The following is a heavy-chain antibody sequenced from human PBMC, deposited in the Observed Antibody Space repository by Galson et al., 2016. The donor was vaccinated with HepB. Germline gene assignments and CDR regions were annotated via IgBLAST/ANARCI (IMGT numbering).Heavy chain of an antibody. J-gene: IGHJ3*01. Sequence: SLRLSCAASGFSYSGYGMHWVRQAPGKGLEWVASIWYDGSNRDHADSVKGRFTISRDNSKNTLFLQMNSLRAEDTAVYYCARGGLYSFDTSGYRDVFDVWGQGTMVTVSS. CDR1: GFSYSGYG. V-gene: IGHV3-33*01. CDR3: ARGGLYSFDTSGYRDVFDV. CDR2: IWYDGSNR. D-gene: IGHD3-22*01.